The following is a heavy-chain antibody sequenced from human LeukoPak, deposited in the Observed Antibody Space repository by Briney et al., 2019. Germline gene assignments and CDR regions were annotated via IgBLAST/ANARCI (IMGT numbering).Heavy chain of an antibody. V-gene: IGHV1-18*01. CDR3: ARDNDACGYSYGYCYFDY. J-gene: IGHJ4*02. CDR1: GYTFTSYG. Sequence: GASVKVSCKASGYTFTSYGISWVRQAPGQGLEWMGWISAYNGNTNYAQKLQGRVTMTTDTSTSTAYMELRSLRSDDTAVYYCARDNDACGYSYGYCYFDYWGQGTLVTVSS. D-gene: IGHD5-18*01. CDR2: ISAYNGNT.